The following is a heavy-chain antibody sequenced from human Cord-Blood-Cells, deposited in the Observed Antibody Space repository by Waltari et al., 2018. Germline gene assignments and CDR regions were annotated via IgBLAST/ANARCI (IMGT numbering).Heavy chain of an antibody. CDR1: GYSFTSYW. D-gene: IGHD3-10*01. Sequence: EVQLVQSGAEVKKPGESLKISCTGSGYSFTSYWIGWVRQMPGKRLEWMGILYPGDSDTRYSPSFQCQVTISADKSISTAYLQWSSLKASDTAMYYCARRSRLDYGSGSYYFDYWGQGTLVTVSS. CDR3: ARRSRLDYGSGSYYFDY. V-gene: IGHV5-51*01. J-gene: IGHJ4*02. CDR2: LYPGDSDT.